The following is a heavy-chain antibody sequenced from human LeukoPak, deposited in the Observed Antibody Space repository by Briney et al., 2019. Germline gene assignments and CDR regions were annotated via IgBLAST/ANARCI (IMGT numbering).Heavy chain of an antibody. CDR2: INHSGST. CDR1: GGSFSGYY. CDR3: ARGRSYYYGSGSYFYFDY. J-gene: IGHJ4*02. Sequence: SETLSLTCAVYGGSFSGYYWSWIRQPPGKGLEWIGEINHSGSTNYNPSLKSRVTISVDTSKNQFSLKLSSVTAADTAVYYCARGRSYYYGSGSYFYFDYWGQGTLVTVSS. D-gene: IGHD3-10*01. V-gene: IGHV4-34*01.